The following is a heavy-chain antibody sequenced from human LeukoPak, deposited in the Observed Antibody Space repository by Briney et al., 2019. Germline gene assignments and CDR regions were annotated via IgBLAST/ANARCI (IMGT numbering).Heavy chain of an antibody. Sequence: ASVKVSCKASGYTFTGYYMHWVREAPGQGLEWMGIINPSGGSTSYAQKFQGRVTMTRDMSTSTVYMELTSLRSEDTAVYYCARDSPGYALYRFDYWGQGTLVAVSS. J-gene: IGHJ4*02. CDR3: ARDSPGYALYRFDY. CDR2: INPSGGST. V-gene: IGHV1-46*01. CDR1: GYTFTGYY. D-gene: IGHD5-12*01.